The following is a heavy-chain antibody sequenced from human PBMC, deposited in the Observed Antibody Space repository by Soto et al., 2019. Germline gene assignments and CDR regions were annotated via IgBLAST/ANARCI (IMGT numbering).Heavy chain of an antibody. CDR2: ISGSGGST. CDR3: AKRGGAAPFDY. J-gene: IGHJ4*02. V-gene: IGHV3-23*01. CDR1: VFTFSSYA. D-gene: IGHD3-10*01. Sequence: WWSLRLSCSASVFTFSSYAMSWFRQAPGKGLEWVSAISGSGGSTYYADSVKGRFTISRDNSKNTLYLQMNSLRAEDTAVYYCAKRGGAAPFDYWGQGTLVTVSS.